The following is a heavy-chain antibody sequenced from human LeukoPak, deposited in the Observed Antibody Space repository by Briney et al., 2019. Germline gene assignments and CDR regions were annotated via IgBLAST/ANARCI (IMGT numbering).Heavy chain of an antibody. CDR3: AKSVLGPYNSGGFDY. CDR1: GFTFSSYG. CDR2: ISYDGSNK. V-gene: IGHV3-30*18. D-gene: IGHD5-24*01. Sequence: PGGSLRLSCAASGFTFSSYGMHWVRQAPGKGLEWVAVISYDGSNKYYADSVKGRFTISRDNSKNTPYLQMNSLRAEDTAVYYCAKSVLGPYNSGGFDYWGQGTLVTVSS. J-gene: IGHJ4*02.